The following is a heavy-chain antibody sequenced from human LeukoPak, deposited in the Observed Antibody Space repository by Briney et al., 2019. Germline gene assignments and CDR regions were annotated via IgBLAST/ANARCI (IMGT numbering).Heavy chain of an antibody. Sequence: PGGSLRLSCAVFGFTVSGNYISWVRQAPRKGLEWVSAIYTDGNTHYAGSVKGRFTISRDSFKNTLYLQMNSLRAEDTAVYYCARDRPYGGVGDFDYWGQGTLVTVSS. CDR1: GFTVSGNY. D-gene: IGHD3-16*01. CDR3: ARDRPYGGVGDFDY. V-gene: IGHV3-66*01. J-gene: IGHJ4*02. CDR2: IYTDGNT.